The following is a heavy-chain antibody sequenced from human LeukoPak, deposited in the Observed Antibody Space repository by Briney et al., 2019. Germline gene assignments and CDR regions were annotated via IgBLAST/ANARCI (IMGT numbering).Heavy chain of an antibody. CDR1: GFSVSSNY. J-gene: IGHJ4*02. CDR2: INSGGST. D-gene: IGHD3-3*01. CDR3: ARMSIYDFWSGYGPYYFDY. Sequence: GGSLRLSCAASGFSVSSNYMSWVRQAPGKGLEWVSVINSGGSTYYADSVKGRFTISRDNSKNTLYLQMSSLRAEDTAVYYCARMSIYDFWSGYGPYYFDYWGQGTLVTVSS. V-gene: IGHV3-53*01.